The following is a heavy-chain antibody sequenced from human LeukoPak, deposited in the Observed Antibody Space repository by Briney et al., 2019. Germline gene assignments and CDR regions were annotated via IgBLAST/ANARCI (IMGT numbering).Heavy chain of an antibody. D-gene: IGHD3-10*01. CDR3: AALIRVRGVIIWDY. Sequence: TSVKVSCKASGFTFTSSAMQWVRQARGQRLEWIGWIVVGSGNTNYAQNFQERVTITRDMSTSTAYMELSSLRSEDTAVYYCAALIRVRGVIIWDYWGQGTLVTVSS. V-gene: IGHV1-58*02. J-gene: IGHJ4*02. CDR2: IVVGSGNT. CDR1: GFTFTSSA.